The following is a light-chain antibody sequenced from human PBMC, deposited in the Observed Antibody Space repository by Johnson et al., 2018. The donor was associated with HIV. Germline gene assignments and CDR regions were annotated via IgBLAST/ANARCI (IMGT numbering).Light chain of an antibody. CDR3: GTWDSSLTSYV. J-gene: IGLJ1*01. CDR1: RSNIGDNY. Sequence: QAVLTQPPSVSAAPGQKVTISCSGNRSNIGDNYVSWYQQLPGTAPKLLIYDNNKRPSGIPGRFSGSKSGPSATLGITGLQTGDEADYYCGTWDSSLTSYVFGAGTKVTVL. V-gene: IGLV1-51*01. CDR2: DNN.